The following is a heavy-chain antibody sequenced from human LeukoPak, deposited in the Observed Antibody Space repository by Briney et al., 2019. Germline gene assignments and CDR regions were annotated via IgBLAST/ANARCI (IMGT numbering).Heavy chain of an antibody. CDR1: GSTFSSYW. D-gene: IGHD1-26*01. Sequence: GGSLRLSCAASGSTFSSYWMSWVRQAPGKGLEWVANIKQDGSEKYYVDSVKGRFTISRDNAKNSLYLEMNSLRVEDTAVYYCARDKIVGATNFDYWGQGTLVTVSS. CDR2: IKQDGSEK. CDR3: ARDKIVGATNFDY. V-gene: IGHV3-7*01. J-gene: IGHJ4*02.